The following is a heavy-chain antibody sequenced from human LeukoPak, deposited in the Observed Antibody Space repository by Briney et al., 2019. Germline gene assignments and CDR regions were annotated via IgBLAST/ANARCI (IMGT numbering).Heavy chain of an antibody. J-gene: IGHJ6*02. V-gene: IGHV4-59*01. Sequence: SETLSLTCTVSGGSISSYYWSWIRQPPGKGLEWIGYIYYSGSTNYNPSLKSRVTISVDTSKNQFSLKLSSVTAADTAVYYCARVPYCGGDCYSAYYYGMDVWGQGTTVTVSS. CDR1: GGSISSYY. CDR3: ARVPYCGGDCYSAYYYGMDV. D-gene: IGHD2-21*02. CDR2: IYYSGST.